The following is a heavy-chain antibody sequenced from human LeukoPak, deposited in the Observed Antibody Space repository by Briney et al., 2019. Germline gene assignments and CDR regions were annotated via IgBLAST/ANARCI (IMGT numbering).Heavy chain of an antibody. D-gene: IGHD4-23*01. V-gene: IGHV4-59*01. CDR1: GGSISSYY. J-gene: IGHJ5*02. CDR3: ARDSDYGGNT. Sequence: SETLSLTCTVSGGSISSYYWSWIRQPPGKGLEWNGYIYYSGSTNYNPSLKSRVTISVDTSKNQFSLKLSSVTAADTAVYYCARDSDYGGNTWGQGTLVTVSS. CDR2: IYYSGST.